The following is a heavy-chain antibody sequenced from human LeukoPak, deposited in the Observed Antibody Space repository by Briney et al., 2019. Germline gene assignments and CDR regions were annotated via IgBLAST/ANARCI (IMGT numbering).Heavy chain of an antibody. CDR1: GGSISSSSYY. J-gene: IGHJ5*02. D-gene: IGHD3/OR15-3a*01. CDR2: IYYSGST. V-gene: IGHV4-39*01. CDR3: ASCGRTGYYRNWFDP. Sequence: SETLSLTCTVSGGSISSSSYYWGWIRQPPGKGLEWIGSIYYSGSTYYNPSLKSRVTISVDMSKNQFSLKLSSVTAADTAVYYCASCGRTGYYRNWFDPWGQGTLVTVSS.